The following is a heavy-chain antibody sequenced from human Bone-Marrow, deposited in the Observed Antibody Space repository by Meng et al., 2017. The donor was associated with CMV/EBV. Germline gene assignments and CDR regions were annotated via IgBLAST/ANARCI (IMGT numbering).Heavy chain of an antibody. CDR3: AKEGAKVGRFLEWAYNYYGMDV. D-gene: IGHD3-3*01. Sequence: GESLKISCAASGFTFSSYAMNWVRQAPGKGLEWVSTISGGGSSTYYSDSVKGRFTIARDNSKNTLYLQMNSLRAEDTALYYCAKEGAKVGRFLEWAYNYYGMDVWGQGTTVTVSS. J-gene: IGHJ6*02. CDR1: GFTFSSYA. V-gene: IGHV3-23*01. CDR2: ISGGGSST.